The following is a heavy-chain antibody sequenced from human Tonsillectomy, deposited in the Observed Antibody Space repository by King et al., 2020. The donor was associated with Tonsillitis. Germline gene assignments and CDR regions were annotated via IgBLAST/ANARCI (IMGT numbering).Heavy chain of an antibody. CDR1: GFTFSTYW. CDR3: ARDCGFWSGVPPHMDV. Sequence: EVQLVESGGGLVQPGGSLRLSCAASGFTFSTYWMSWVRQAPGKGLEWVANIKQDGSEKYYVDSMKGRFTISRDNAKNSLYLQMNSLRAEDTAVYYCARDCGFWSGVPPHMDVWGQGTTVTVSS. J-gene: IGHJ6*02. V-gene: IGHV3-7*03. CDR2: IKQDGSEK. D-gene: IGHD3-3*01.